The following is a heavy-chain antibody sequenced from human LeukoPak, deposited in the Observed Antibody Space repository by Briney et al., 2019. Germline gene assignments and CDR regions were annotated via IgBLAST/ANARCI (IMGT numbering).Heavy chain of an antibody. CDR2: IYYSGST. CDR3: ARGNSGSLWGDHYFHMDV. D-gene: IGHD1-26*01. Sequence: SETLSLTCTVSGGSISSHYWSWIRQPPGKGLEWIGYIYYSGSTNYNPSLKSRVTISVDTSKNQFSLKLSSVTAADTGVYYCARGNSGSLWGDHYFHMDVWGKGTTVIVSS. V-gene: IGHV4-59*11. CDR1: GGSISSHY. J-gene: IGHJ6*03.